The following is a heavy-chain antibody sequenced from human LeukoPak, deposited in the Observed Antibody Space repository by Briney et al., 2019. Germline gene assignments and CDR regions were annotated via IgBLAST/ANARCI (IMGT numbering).Heavy chain of an antibody. J-gene: IGHJ4*02. CDR2: INHSGST. V-gene: IGHV4-34*01. Sequence: SETLSLTCAVYGRSFSGYYWSWIRQPPGKGLEWIGEINHSGSTNYNPSLKSRVTISVDTSKNQFSLKLSSVTAADTAVYYCARGHLYYYGSGSYYPFDYWGQGTLVTVSS. CDR3: ARGHLYYYGSGSYYPFDY. CDR1: GRSFSGYY. D-gene: IGHD3-10*01.